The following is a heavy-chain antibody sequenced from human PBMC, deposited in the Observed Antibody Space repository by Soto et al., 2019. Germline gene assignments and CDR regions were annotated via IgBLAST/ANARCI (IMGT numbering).Heavy chain of an antibody. Sequence: QVQLVQSGAEVKKPGASVKVSCKASGYTFTSYYMHWVRQAPGQGLEWMGIINPSGGSTSYAQKFQGRGTMTRDTSTSTVYMELSSLRSEDTAVYYCARAGGSYFGAFDILGQGTMVTVSS. D-gene: IGHD1-26*01. V-gene: IGHV1-46*01. J-gene: IGHJ3*02. CDR3: ARAGGSYFGAFDI. CDR2: INPSGGST. CDR1: GYTFTSYY.